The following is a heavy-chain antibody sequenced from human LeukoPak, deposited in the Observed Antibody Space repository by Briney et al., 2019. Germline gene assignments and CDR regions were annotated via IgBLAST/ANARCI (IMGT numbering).Heavy chain of an antibody. CDR2: IIPIFGTA. J-gene: IGHJ4*02. D-gene: IGHD2-2*01. V-gene: IGHV1-69*05. CDR3: ARERGQLLLTY. Sequence: SVKVSCKASGGTFSSYAISWVRQAPGQGLEWMGGIIPIFGTANYAQKFQGRVMITTDESTSTAYMGLSSLRSEDTAVYYCARERGQLLLTYWGQGTLVTVSS. CDR1: GGTFSSYA.